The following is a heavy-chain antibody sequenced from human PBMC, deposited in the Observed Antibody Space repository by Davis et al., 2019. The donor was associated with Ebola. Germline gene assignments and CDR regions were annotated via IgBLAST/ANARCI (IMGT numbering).Heavy chain of an antibody. CDR2: ISVRSIT. CDR3: AKVHPPTTVTTGWFDP. D-gene: IGHD4-17*01. Sequence: GFLRLSCAASGFIFSSYAMSWVRQAPGKGLEWVSSISVRSITYHADSVKGRFTISRDNSKNTLYLQMNSLRAEDTAVYYCAKVHPPTTVTTGWFDPWGQGTLVTVSS. J-gene: IGHJ5*02. CDR1: GFIFSSYA. V-gene: IGHV3-23*01.